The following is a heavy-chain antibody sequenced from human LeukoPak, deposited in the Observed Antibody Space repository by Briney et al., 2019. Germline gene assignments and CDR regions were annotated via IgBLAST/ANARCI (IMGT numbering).Heavy chain of an antibody. CDR2: INPNSGST. Sequence: ASVKLSCNASGYTFTVYYMHWVRHAPGQGLEWMGCINPNSGSTNYAQKFQGRVTMTRDTSINTAYMELSRLRSDDTAVYYCARDPDMYSYGLVSRFDPWGQGTLVTVSS. D-gene: IGHD5-18*01. CDR1: GYTFTVYY. J-gene: IGHJ5*02. CDR3: ARDPDMYSYGLVSRFDP. V-gene: IGHV1-2*02.